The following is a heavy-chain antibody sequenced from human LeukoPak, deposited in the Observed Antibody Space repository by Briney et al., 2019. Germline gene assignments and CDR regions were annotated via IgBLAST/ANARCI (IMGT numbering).Heavy chain of an antibody. Sequence: GGYLRLYCAASGFTCSNAWMSWVRPAPGKGLEWVGRIKSKTDGGTTDYAAPVKGRFTISRDDSKNTLYLQMNSLKTEDTAVYYCTTDIGTGGMDVWGQGTTVTVSS. CDR3: TTDIGTGGMDV. CDR1: GFTCSNAW. CDR2: IKSKTDGGTT. J-gene: IGHJ6*02. D-gene: IGHD1-14*01. V-gene: IGHV3-15*01.